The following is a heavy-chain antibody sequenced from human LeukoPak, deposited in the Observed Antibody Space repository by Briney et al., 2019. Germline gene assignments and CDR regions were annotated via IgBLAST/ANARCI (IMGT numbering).Heavy chain of an antibody. CDR1: GFTFSSYG. Sequence: PGGSLRLSCAASGFTFSSYGMHWVRQAPGKGLEWVAYIQNDGSNEQYADSVKGRFSISRDSSKNILYLQMNSLRAEDTAVYYCAKDRCSNGIGCYYYYMDVWGKGPRSPSP. D-gene: IGHD2-8*01. J-gene: IGHJ6*03. CDR3: AKDRCSNGIGCYYYYMDV. CDR2: IQNDGSNE. V-gene: IGHV3-30*02.